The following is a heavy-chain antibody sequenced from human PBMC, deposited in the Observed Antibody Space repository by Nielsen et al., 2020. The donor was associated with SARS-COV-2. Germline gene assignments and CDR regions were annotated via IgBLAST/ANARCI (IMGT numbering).Heavy chain of an antibody. CDR2: IYYSGST. Sequence: SETLSLTCTVSGGSISSGGYYWSWIRQHPGKGLEWIGYIYYSGSTYYNPSLKSRVTISVDTSKNQFSLKLSSVTAADTAVYYCARSYSLGTIFGVVNPYYYYGMDVWGQGTTVTVSS. D-gene: IGHD3-3*01. V-gene: IGHV4-31*03. J-gene: IGHJ6*02. CDR3: ARSYSLGTIFGVVNPYYYYGMDV. CDR1: GGSISSGGYY.